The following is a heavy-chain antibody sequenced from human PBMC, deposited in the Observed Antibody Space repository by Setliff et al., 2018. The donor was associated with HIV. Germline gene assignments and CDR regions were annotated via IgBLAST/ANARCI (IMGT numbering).Heavy chain of an antibody. CDR2: IYPSDSDT. Sequence: GESLKISCKGSKYSFDNYWIGWVRQMPGKGLQYIGIIYPSDSDTRYSPSLQRQATLSADKSTSTAYLQWSSLKASDTAMYYCARHRIVKAYYYYMDVWGKGTTVTVSS. D-gene: IGHD3-16*02. CDR3: ARHRIVKAYYYYMDV. V-gene: IGHV5-51*01. J-gene: IGHJ6*03. CDR1: KYSFDNYW.